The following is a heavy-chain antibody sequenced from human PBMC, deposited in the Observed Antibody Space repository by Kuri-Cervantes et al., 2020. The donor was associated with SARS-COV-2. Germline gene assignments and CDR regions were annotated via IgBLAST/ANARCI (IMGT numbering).Heavy chain of an antibody. CDR3: ARARIAAAGYNWFDP. CDR1: GGSISSGGYY. V-gene: IGHV4-30-2*01. Sequence: LRLSCTVSGGSISSGGYYWNWIRQPPGKGLEWIGYIYHSGSTYYNPSLKSRVTISVDRSKNQFSLKLSSVTAADTAVYYCARARIAAAGYNWFDPWGQGTLVTVSS. D-gene: IGHD6-13*01. CDR2: IYHSGST. J-gene: IGHJ5*02.